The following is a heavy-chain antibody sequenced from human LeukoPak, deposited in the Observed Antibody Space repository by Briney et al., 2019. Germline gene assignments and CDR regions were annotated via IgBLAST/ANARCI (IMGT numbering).Heavy chain of an antibody. CDR2: IIPIFGTA. D-gene: IGHD1-26*01. CDR3: ARGGSGSYEYYFDY. J-gene: IGHJ4*02. V-gene: IGHV1-69*05. Sequence: SVKVSCKASGCTFSSYAISWVRQAPGQEREWVGGIIPIFGTANYAQKFQGRVTITTDESTSTAYMELSSLRSEDTAVYYCARGGSGSYEYYFDYWGQGTLVTVSS. CDR1: GCTFSSYA.